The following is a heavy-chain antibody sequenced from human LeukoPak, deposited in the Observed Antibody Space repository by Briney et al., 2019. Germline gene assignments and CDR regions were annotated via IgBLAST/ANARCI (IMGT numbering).Heavy chain of an antibody. Sequence: SETLSLTCTVSGGSISSFYWSWIRQPPGKGLEWIGHIYYSGSTYYNPSLKSRVTISVDTSKNQFSLKLSSVTAADTAVYYCARDLRGMDVWGQGTTVTVSS. CDR3: ARDLRGMDV. J-gene: IGHJ6*02. CDR2: IYYSGST. CDR1: GGSISSFY. V-gene: IGHV4-59*12.